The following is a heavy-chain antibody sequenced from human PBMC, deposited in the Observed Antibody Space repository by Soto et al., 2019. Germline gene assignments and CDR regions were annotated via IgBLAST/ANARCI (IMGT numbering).Heavy chain of an antibody. CDR3: ARAQASYVMDDAFDV. J-gene: IGHJ3*01. Sequence: EVQLVESGGGLVQPGGSLRLSCAASGFTLSNNWMHWVRQGPGKGLVWVSRIHRDGSTTSYADSVKGRFTISRDNAKNTLYLQMNSLRAEDTALYYCARAQASYVMDDAFDVWGQGTIVTVSS. V-gene: IGHV3-74*01. CDR2: IHRDGSTT. CDR1: GFTLSNNW. D-gene: IGHD2-21*01.